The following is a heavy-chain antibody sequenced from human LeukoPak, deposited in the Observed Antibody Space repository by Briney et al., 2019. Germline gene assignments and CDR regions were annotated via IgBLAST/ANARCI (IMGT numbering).Heavy chain of an antibody. CDR1: GFIFSSYG. V-gene: IGHV3-33*01. D-gene: IGHD4-17*01. CDR3: ASMTTVILDDAFDI. J-gene: IGHJ3*02. CDR2: IWYDGSKR. Sequence: GGSLRLSCAASGFIFSSYGMHWVRQAPGQGLEWVALIWYDGSKRSYADSVKGRFTISRDNSKNTLYLQMNSLRVEDTAVYYCASMTTVILDDAFDIWGQETMVTVSS.